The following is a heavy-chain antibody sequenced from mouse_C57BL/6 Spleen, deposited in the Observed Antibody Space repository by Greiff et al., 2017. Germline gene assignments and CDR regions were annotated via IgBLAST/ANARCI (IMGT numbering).Heavy chain of an antibody. J-gene: IGHJ2*01. CDR1: GFTFSDYG. Sequence: EVHLVESGGGLVKPGGSLKLSCAASGFTFSDYGMHWVRQAPEKGLEWVAYISSGSSTIYYADTVKGRFTISRDNAKNTLFLQMTSLRSEDTAMYYCASTTAGYFDYWGQGTTLTVSS. V-gene: IGHV5-17*01. D-gene: IGHD1-2*01. CDR3: ASTTAGYFDY. CDR2: ISSGSSTI.